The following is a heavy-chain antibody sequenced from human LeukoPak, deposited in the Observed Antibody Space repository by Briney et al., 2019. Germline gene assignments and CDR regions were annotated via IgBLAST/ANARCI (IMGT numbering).Heavy chain of an antibody. CDR2: ISGSGGST. CDR1: GFTFSDYY. V-gene: IGHV3-23*01. Sequence: GGSLRLSCAASGFTFSDYYMSWVRQAPGKGLEWVSAISGSGGSTYYADSVKGRFTISRDNSKNTLYLQMNSLRAEDTAVYYCAKDGGITMIVVESFDYWGQGTLVTVSS. J-gene: IGHJ4*02. CDR3: AKDGGITMIVVESFDY. D-gene: IGHD3-22*01.